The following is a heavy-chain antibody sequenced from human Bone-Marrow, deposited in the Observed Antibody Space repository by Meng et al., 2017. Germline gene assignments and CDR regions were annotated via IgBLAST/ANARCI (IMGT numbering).Heavy chain of an antibody. J-gene: IGHJ1*01. CDR2: IYYSGST. CDR3: ARGPLSAAGTMGYFQH. D-gene: IGHD6-13*01. CDR1: GGSISSGGYY. V-gene: IGHV4-31*03. Sequence: VRVQESGPGLGKPSQTLSLTCTVSGGSISSGGYYWSWIRQHPGKGLEWIGYIYYSGSTYYNPSLKSRVTISVDTSKNQFSLKLSSVTAADTAVYYCARGPLSAAGTMGYFQHWGQGTLVTVSS.